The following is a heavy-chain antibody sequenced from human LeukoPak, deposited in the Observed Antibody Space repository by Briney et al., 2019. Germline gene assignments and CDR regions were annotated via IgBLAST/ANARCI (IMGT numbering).Heavy chain of an antibody. V-gene: IGHV5-51*01. CDR3: ARSSESSGFYDYFDY. D-gene: IGHD3-22*01. Sequence: GESLKISCEGSGCRFTSYWIGWVRQMPGKGLEWVAIIYPGDSDTIYSPSFQGQVTISADNSISTAYLQWSSLKASDTAMYYCARSSESSGFYDYFDYWGQGTLVTVSS. J-gene: IGHJ4*02. CDR2: IYPGDSDT. CDR1: GCRFTSYW.